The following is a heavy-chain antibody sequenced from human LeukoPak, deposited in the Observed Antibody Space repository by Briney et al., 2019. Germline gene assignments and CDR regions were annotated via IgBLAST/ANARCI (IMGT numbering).Heavy chain of an antibody. CDR3: AKDRCSNGVGCYYYYMDV. CDR1: GFSFRSHG. Sequence: GGSLRLSCAASGFSFRSHGMNWVRQAPGKGLEWVSGISPRGDITYYKDSVRGRFTISRDNFKNTVSLQLNSLRAEDTAVYYCAKDRCSNGVGCYYYYMDVWGKGTTVTISS. J-gene: IGHJ6*03. CDR2: ISPRGDIT. V-gene: IGHV3-23*01. D-gene: IGHD2-8*01.